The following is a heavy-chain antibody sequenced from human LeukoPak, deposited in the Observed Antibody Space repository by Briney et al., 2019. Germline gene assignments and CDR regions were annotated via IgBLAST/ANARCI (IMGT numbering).Heavy chain of an antibody. CDR1: GFTFGNYA. J-gene: IGHJ4*02. CDR3: AREPPHY. Sequence: GGSLRLSCAASGFTFGNYAMFWVRQAPGKGLEWVSGISGNSGRILYADSVKGRFTISRDNSKSTLFLQMNSLRVEDTAVYYCAREPPHYWGQGTLVTVSS. V-gene: IGHV3-23*01. CDR2: ISGNSGRI.